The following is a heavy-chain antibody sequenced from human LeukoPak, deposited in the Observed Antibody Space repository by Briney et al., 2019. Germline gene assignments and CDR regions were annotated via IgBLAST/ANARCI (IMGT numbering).Heavy chain of an antibody. CDR1: GFTFSSHA. D-gene: IGHD1-26*01. CDR2: ISGSGIST. V-gene: IGHV3-23*01. J-gene: IGHJ4*02. CDR3: AKDPWELLGTPSFDY. Sequence: GGSLRLSCAVSGFTFSSHAMTWVRRAPGEGLEWVSAISGSGISTYYADSVKGRFTISRDNAKNSLYPQMNSLRSEDTAFYYCAKDPWELLGTPSFDYWGQGTLVTVSS.